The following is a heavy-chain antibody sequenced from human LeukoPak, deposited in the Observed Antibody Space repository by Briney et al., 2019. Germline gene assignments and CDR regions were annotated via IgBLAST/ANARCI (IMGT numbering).Heavy chain of an antibody. CDR1: GGSISSGGYY. CDR3: ARGYYDSSGYGFDY. J-gene: IGHJ4*02. CDR2: IYYSGST. V-gene: IGHV4-31*03. Sequence: SETLSLTCTVSGGSISSGGYYWSWIRQHPGKGLEWIGYIYYSGSTYYNPSLKSRVTILVDTSKNQFSLKLSSVTAADTAVYYCARGYYDSSGYGFDYWGQGTLVTVSS. D-gene: IGHD3-22*01.